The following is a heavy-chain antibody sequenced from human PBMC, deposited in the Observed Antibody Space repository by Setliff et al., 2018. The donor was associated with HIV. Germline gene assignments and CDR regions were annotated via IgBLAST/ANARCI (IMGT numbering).Heavy chain of an antibody. V-gene: IGHV1-8*02. CDR3: AKPFGSDGSRQLDS. CDR2: MNPNSGNT. CDR1: GYTFASYD. J-gene: IGHJ4*02. Sequence: ASVKVSCKASGYTFASYDINWVRQATGQGLEWMGWMNPNSGNTGYAQKFQGRVTMTRNTSISTAYMELSSLRSDDTAIYYCAKPFGSDGSRQLDSWGQGTLVTVSS. D-gene: IGHD2-15*01.